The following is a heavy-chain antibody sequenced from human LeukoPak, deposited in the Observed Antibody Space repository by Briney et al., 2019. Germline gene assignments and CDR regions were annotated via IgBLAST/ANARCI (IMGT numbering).Heavy chain of an antibody. CDR1: GFTFSSYA. J-gene: IGHJ4*02. CDR3: ASERFGELLFIFDY. D-gene: IGHD3-10*01. Sequence: PGRSLRLSCAASGFTFSSYAMHWVRQAPGKGLEWVAVISYDGSNKYYADSVKGRLTISRDNSKNTLYLQMNSLRAEDTAVYYCASERFGELLFIFDYWGQGTLVTVSS. V-gene: IGHV3-30-3*01. CDR2: ISYDGSNK.